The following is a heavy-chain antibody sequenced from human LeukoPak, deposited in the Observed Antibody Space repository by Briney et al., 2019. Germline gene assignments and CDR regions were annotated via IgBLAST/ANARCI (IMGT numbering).Heavy chain of an antibody. CDR3: ARPRLGSGSSSDALDI. V-gene: IGHV5-51*01. CDR2: IYPGDSDT. J-gene: IGHJ3*02. Sequence: SGASLQISCKGSGYSFSNPWIGWVRQMPGKGLEWMGIIYPGDSDTRYGPSFQGQVTISADKSISTAYLQWSNLQASDTAIYYCARPRLGSGSSSDALDIWGQGTMVTVSS. CDR1: GYSFSNPW. D-gene: IGHD2-15*01.